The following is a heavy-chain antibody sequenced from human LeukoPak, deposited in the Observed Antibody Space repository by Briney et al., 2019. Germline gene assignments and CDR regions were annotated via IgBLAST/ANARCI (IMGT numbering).Heavy chain of an antibody. Sequence: TGGSLRLSCAASGFTFSSYWMSWVRQAPGKGLEWVANIKQDGSEKYYVDSVKGRFTISRDNSKNTLYLQMNSLRAEDTAVYYCARDGPCRGCYIYGYFNYGMDVWGQGTTVTVSS. CDR3: ARDGPCRGCYIYGYFNYGMDV. V-gene: IGHV3-7*01. J-gene: IGHJ6*02. CDR2: IKQDGSEK. D-gene: IGHD5-18*01. CDR1: GFTFSSYW.